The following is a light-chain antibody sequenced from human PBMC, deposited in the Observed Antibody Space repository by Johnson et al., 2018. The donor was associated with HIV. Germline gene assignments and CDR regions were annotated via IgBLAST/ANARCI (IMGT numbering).Light chain of an antibody. V-gene: IGLV1-51*02. CDR3: GTWNTRLSSGHV. J-gene: IGLJ1*01. CDR2: ENT. Sequence: QSVLTQPPSVSAAPGQKVTISCSGSSSNIGKNYVSWYQQLPGTAPKVLIYENTRRPSGIPDRISGSKSGTSATLGITGLQTGDEADYYCGTWNTRLSSGHVFGTGTKVTVL. CDR1: SSNIGKNY.